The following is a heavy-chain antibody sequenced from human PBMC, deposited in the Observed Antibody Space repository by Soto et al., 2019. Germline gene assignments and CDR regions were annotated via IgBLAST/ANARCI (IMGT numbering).Heavy chain of an antibody. CDR1: GFTFSSYA. J-gene: IGHJ3*02. Sequence: EVQLLESGGGLVQPGGSLRLSCAASGFTFSSYAMSWVRQAPGKGLEWVSAISGSGGSTYYADSVKGRFTISRDTSKNTLYLQMNSLRAEDTAVYYCAKEKGYCSGGSCYTDAFDILGQWTMVTVSS. CDR2: ISGSGGST. CDR3: AKEKGYCSGGSCYTDAFDI. D-gene: IGHD2-15*01. V-gene: IGHV3-23*01.